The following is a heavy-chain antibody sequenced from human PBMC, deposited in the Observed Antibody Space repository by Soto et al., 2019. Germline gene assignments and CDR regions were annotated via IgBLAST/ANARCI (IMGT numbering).Heavy chain of an antibody. J-gene: IGHJ6*02. CDR1: GGSFSGYY. Sequence: SETLSLTCAVYGGSFSGYYWSWIRQPPGKGLEWIGEINHSGSTNYNPSLKSRVTISVDTSKNQFSLKLSSVTAADTAVYYCARGWPVSRISGPYYYGMDVWGQGTTVTVSS. CDR3: ARGWPVSRISGPYYYGMDV. D-gene: IGHD2-2*01. V-gene: IGHV4-34*01. CDR2: INHSGST.